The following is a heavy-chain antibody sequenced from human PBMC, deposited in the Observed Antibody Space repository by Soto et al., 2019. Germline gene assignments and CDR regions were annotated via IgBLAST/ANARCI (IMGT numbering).Heavy chain of an antibody. Sequence: QLQLQESGPGLVKPSETLSLTCTVSGGSISSSSYYWGWIRQPPGKGLEWIGSIYYSGSTYYNPSLKSRVTISVDTSKHQFSLKLSSVAAADTAVYYCARHPRIISLTRYNWNYLGAFDIWGQGTMVTVSS. D-gene: IGHD1-7*01. CDR1: GGSISSSSYY. V-gene: IGHV4-39*01. J-gene: IGHJ3*02. CDR3: ARHPRIISLTRYNWNYLGAFDI. CDR2: IYYSGST.